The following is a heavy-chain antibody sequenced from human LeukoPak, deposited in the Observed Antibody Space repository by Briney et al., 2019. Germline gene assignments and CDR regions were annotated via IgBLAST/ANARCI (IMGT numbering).Heavy chain of an antibody. Sequence: KPSETLSLTCAVYGGSFSGYYWRWIRQPPRKGLEWIGEINHSGSTNYSPPRKSRVTISVDTSKNQFSLKLSSVTAADTAVYYCARDKQLVRGFYYYYYYMDVWGKGTTVTVSS. J-gene: IGHJ6*03. V-gene: IGHV4-34*01. CDR3: ARDKQLVRGFYYYYYYMDV. CDR2: INHSGST. D-gene: IGHD6-6*01. CDR1: GGSFSGYY.